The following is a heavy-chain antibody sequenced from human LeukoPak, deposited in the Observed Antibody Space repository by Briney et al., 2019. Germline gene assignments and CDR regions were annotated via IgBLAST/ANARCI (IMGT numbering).Heavy chain of an antibody. D-gene: IGHD3-22*01. Sequence: PGGSLRLSCAASGFTFSTYTMNWVRQAPGKGLEWVSAISGSGGSTYYADSVKGRFTISRDNSKNTLYLQMNSLRAEDTAVYYCAKGIISLTGYYYDSSGYIKLGVDPWGQGTLVTVSS. J-gene: IGHJ5*02. V-gene: IGHV3-23*01. CDR3: AKGIISLTGYYYDSSGYIKLGVDP. CDR2: ISGSGGST. CDR1: GFTFSTYT.